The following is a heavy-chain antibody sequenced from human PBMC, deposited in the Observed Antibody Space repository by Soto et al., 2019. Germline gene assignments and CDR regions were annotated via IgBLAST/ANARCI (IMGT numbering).Heavy chain of an antibody. CDR2: IKQDGSEK. D-gene: IGHD2-2*01. Sequence: EVQLVESGGGLVPPGGSLRLSCAASGFTFSSYWMSWVRQAPGKGLEWVANIKQDGSEKYYVDAVKGRFTITRANAKNSLYLQMNSLRAEDTAVYYCARDRCSSTSCYDEHWDYWGQGTLVTVSS. CDR3: ARDRCSSTSCYDEHWDY. J-gene: IGHJ4*02. V-gene: IGHV3-7*01. CDR1: GFTFSSYW.